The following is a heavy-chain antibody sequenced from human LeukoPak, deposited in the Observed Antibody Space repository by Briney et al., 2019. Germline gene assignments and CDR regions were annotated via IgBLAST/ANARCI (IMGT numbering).Heavy chain of an antibody. CDR1: GFTFSSFT. V-gene: IGHV3-48*02. D-gene: IGHD5-18*01. CDR3: ARDGLHTAHFDY. CDR2: ASDTGNI. Sequence: GGSLRLSCAASGFTFSSFTMNWVRQAPGKGLEWVLTASDTGNIHYSDSVKGRFTISRDNAKNSLYLQMNSLRDEDTAVYYCARDGLHTAHFDYWGQGTLVTVSS. J-gene: IGHJ4*02.